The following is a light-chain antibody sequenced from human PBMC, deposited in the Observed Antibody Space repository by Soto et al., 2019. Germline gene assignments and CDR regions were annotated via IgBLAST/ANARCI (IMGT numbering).Light chain of an antibody. Sequence: DTQMTQSPSTLSASVGDRVTITCRASQTIGNFLAWYQQKPGKAPNLLMFKASTLESGVPSRFSGSGSGTEFTLTISSLQPDDFATYYCQQYYSYAWSFGQGTKVEVK. V-gene: IGKV1-5*03. CDR2: KAS. CDR1: QTIGNF. J-gene: IGKJ1*01. CDR3: QQYYSYAWS.